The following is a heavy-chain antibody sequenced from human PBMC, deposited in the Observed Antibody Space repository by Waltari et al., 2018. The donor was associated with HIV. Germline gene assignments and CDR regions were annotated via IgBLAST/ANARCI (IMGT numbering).Heavy chain of an antibody. D-gene: IGHD2-15*01. J-gene: IGHJ4*02. Sequence: QVQLVESGGGVVQPGGSLRLSCAASGFTFSSYGMHWVRQAPGKWLEWVTFIRYDGSKKHYADSVKGRFTISRDNSDNTLYLEMNSLRTEDTAVYYCATNIVVAATGTFDYWGQGTRVIVTA. CDR3: ATNIVVAATGTFDY. CDR2: IRYDGSKK. V-gene: IGHV3-30*02. CDR1: GFTFSSYG.